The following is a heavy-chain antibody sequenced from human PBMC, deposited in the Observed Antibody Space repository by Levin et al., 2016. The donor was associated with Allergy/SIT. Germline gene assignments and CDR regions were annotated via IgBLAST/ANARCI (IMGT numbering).Heavy chain of an antibody. D-gene: IGHD3-9*01. CDR3: TLNLPRTVRYFDWLPVDI. Sequence: SETLSLTCTVSGGSISSSSYYWGWIRQPPGKGLEWIGSIYYSGSTYYNPSLKSRVTISVDTSKNQFSLKLSSVTAADTAVYYCTLNLPRTVRYFDWLPVDIWGQGTMVTVSS. J-gene: IGHJ3*02. CDR2: IYYSGST. CDR1: GGSISSSSYY. V-gene: IGHV4-39*01.